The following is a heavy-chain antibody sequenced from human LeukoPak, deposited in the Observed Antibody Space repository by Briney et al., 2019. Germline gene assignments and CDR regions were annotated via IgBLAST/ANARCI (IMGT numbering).Heavy chain of an antibody. CDR2: IYTSGST. CDR3: ARQGQYSYDYTGPHNWFDP. J-gene: IGHJ5*02. CDR1: GGSISSYY. V-gene: IGHV4-4*09. D-gene: IGHD5-18*01. Sequence: SETLSLTCTASGGSISSYYWSWIRQPPGKGLEWIGYIYTSGSTNYTPSLKSRVTISVDTSKNQFSLKLSSVTAADTAVYYCARQGQYSYDYTGPHNWFDPWGQGTLVTVSS.